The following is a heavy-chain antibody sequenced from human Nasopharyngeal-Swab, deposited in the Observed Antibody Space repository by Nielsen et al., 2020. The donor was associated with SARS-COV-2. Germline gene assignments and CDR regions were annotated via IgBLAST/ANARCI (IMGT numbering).Heavy chain of an antibody. V-gene: IGHV4-38-2*01. CDR3: ARRYGGWTGSYYYYMDV. J-gene: IGHJ6*03. Sequence: SETLSRTCAGSGYSISSGYDWGWIRQPPGKGLEWIGSIYHSGSTYYNPPLKSRVTISVDTSKNQFSLKLSSVTAADTAVYYCARRYGGWTGSYYYYMDVWGKGTTVTVSS. CDR2: IYHSGST. D-gene: IGHD3/OR15-3a*01. CDR1: GYSISSGYD.